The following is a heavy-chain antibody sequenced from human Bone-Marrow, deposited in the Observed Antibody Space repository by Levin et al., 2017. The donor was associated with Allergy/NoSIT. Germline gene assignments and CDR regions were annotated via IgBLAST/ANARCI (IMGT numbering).Heavy chain of an antibody. V-gene: IGHV3-23*01. CDR3: ASRLTASGGLDV. Sequence: GGSLRLSCVASGFTFSNYVMSWVRQAPGKGLEWVSGISTSGGTTYYADSVKGRFTISRDNSKSTLNLQMSSLRAEDAATYYCASRLTASGGLDVWGHGTTVTVSS. CDR2: ISTSGGTT. CDR1: GFTFSNYV. J-gene: IGHJ6*02. D-gene: IGHD5-18*01.